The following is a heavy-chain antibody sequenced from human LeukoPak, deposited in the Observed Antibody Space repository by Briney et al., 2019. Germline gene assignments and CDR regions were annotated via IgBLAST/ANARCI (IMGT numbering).Heavy chain of an antibody. D-gene: IGHD6-13*01. CDR2: ISYDGSNK. Sequence: GGSLRLSCAASGFTFSSYGMHWVRQAPGKGLEWVAVISYDGSNKYYADSVKGRFTISRDNSKNTLYLQMNSLRAEDTAVYYCAKLDSSSSEYFQHWGQGTLVTVSS. CDR1: GFTFSSYG. J-gene: IGHJ1*01. CDR3: AKLDSSSSEYFQH. V-gene: IGHV3-30*18.